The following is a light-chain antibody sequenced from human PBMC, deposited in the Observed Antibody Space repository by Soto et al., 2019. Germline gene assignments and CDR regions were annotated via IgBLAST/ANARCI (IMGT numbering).Light chain of an antibody. CDR1: QGISNY. V-gene: IGKV1-27*01. CDR2: AAS. J-gene: IGKJ3*01. CDR3: QKYNSALLFT. Sequence: DIQMTQSPSSLSASVGDRVTITCRASQGISNYLAWYQQKPGKVPKLLIYAASTLQSGVPSRFSGSGSGTDFTLTISSLQPEHVATYYCQKYNSALLFTFDPVTKVDIK.